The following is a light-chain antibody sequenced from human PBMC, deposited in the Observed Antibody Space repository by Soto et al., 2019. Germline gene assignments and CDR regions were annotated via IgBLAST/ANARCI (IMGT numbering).Light chain of an antibody. J-gene: IGLJ2*01. Sequence: QSVLTQPPSASGTPGQRVTISCSGSSSNIGSNTVNWYQQLPGTAPKLLIYSNNQRPSGLPDRFSGSKSGTSASLAISALQYEDEADYYCAAWDDSLNGLVFGGGTKLTVL. CDR1: SSNIGSNT. CDR3: AAWDDSLNGLV. V-gene: IGLV1-44*01. CDR2: SNN.